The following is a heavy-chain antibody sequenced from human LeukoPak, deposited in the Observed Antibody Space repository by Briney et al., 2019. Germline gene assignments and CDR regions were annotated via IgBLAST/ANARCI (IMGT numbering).Heavy chain of an antibody. J-gene: IGHJ4*02. D-gene: IGHD3-10*01. CDR3: ATTGDMVRGVFDY. CDR2: IIPIFGTA. CDR1: GGTFSSYA. V-gene: IGHV1-69*05. Sequence: SVKVSCKASGGTFSSYAISWVRQAPGQGLEWMGRIIPIFGTANYAQKFQGRVTITTDESTSTAYMELSSLRSEDTAVYYCATTGDMVRGVFDYWGQGTLVTVSS.